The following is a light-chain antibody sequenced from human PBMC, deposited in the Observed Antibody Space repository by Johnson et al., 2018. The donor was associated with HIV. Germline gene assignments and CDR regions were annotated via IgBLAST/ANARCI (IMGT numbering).Light chain of an antibody. V-gene: IGLV1-51*01. Sequence: QSVLTQPPSVSAAPGQKVTISCSGSSSNVGNNYVSWYQQLPGTAPKLLIYDNNKRPSGIPDRFSGSKSGTSATLGITGLQTGDEADYYCLAWDTGPRTAFYGTGNKVTDL. CDR2: DNN. CDR3: LAWDTGPRTAF. J-gene: IGLJ1*01. CDR1: SSNVGNNY.